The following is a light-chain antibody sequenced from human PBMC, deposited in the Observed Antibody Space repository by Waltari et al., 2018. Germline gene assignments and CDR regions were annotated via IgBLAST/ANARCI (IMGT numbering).Light chain of an antibody. V-gene: IGKV3-20*01. Sequence: EIVLTQSPGTLSLSPGERATLSCRASQSVSSSYLAWYQQKPGQAPRLLIYGASSRATGIPDRFSCSGSGTDFTLTISRLEPEDFAVYYCQQYGSSPLTFGQGTKLEIK. CDR3: QQYGSSPLT. CDR1: QSVSSSY. CDR2: GAS. J-gene: IGKJ2*01.